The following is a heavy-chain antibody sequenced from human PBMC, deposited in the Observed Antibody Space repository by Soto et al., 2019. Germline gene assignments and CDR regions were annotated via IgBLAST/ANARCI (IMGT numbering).Heavy chain of an antibody. D-gene: IGHD3-22*01. Sequence: QVQLQQWGAGLLKPSETLSLTCAVYGGSFSGYYWSWIRQPPGKGLEWIGEINHSGSTNYNPSLKSRVTLSVDTSHNQFSLKLSSVPAADTAVYYCAVTYYYDSSGYYVTGYFDYWGQGTLVTVSS. CDR2: INHSGST. CDR3: AVTYYYDSSGYYVTGYFDY. V-gene: IGHV4-34*01. J-gene: IGHJ4*02. CDR1: GGSFSGYY.